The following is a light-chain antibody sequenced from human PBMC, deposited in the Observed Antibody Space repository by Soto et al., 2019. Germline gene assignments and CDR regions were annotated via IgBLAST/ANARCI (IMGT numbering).Light chain of an antibody. CDR3: QAWDSSTWV. CDR2: QDT. J-gene: IGLJ3*02. CDR1: KLGSKY. V-gene: IGLV3-1*01. Sequence: SYELTQPHSVSVSPGQTASITCSGEKLGSKYACWYQQKTGQSPVLVIYQDTKRPSGIPERFSGSNSGNIATLTITGTQAMDEADYYCQAWDSSTWVFGGGTKLTVL.